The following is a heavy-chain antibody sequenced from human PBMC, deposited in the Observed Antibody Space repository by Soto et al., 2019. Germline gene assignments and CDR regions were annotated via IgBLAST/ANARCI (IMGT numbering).Heavy chain of an antibody. CDR3: AGDSDFWSGKYGMDV. D-gene: IGHD3-3*01. V-gene: IGHV4-59*01. CDR2: IYYSGST. CDR1: GGSISSYY. J-gene: IGHJ6*02. Sequence: SETLSLTCTVSGGSISSYYWSWIRQPPGKGLEWIGYIYYSGSTNYNPSLKSRVTISVDTSKNQFSLKLSSVTAADTAVYYCAGDSDFWSGKYGMDVWGQGTTVTVSS.